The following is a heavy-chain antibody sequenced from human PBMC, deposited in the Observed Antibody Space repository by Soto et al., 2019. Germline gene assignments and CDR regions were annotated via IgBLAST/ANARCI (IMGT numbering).Heavy chain of an antibody. CDR1: GYSFTSYW. J-gene: IGHJ6*02. Sequence: GESLKISCKGSGYSFTSYWISWVRQMPGKGLEWMGRIDPSDSYTNYSPSFQGHVTTSADKSISTAYLQWSSLKASDTAMYYCARLPGEVVPAATDYFYYGMDVWGQGTTVTVAS. CDR3: ARLPGEVVPAATDYFYYGMDV. V-gene: IGHV5-10-1*01. CDR2: IDPSDSYT. D-gene: IGHD2-2*01.